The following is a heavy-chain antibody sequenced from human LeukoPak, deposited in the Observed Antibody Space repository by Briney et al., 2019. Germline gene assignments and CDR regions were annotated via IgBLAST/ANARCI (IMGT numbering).Heavy chain of an antibody. CDR3: AREDSSSSDNWFDP. CDR2: ISSSSSYI. CDR1: GFTFSSYS. Sequence: PGGSLRLSCAASGFTFSSYSMNWVRQAPGKGLEWVSSISSSSSYIYYADSVKGRFTISRDNAKNSLYLQMNSLRAEDTAVYYCAREDSSSSDNWFDPWGQGTLVTVSS. D-gene: IGHD6-6*01. V-gene: IGHV3-21*01. J-gene: IGHJ5*02.